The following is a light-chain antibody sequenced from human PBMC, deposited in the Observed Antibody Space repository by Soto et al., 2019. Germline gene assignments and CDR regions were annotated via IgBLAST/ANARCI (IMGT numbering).Light chain of an antibody. V-gene: IGKV3-20*01. Sequence: EVVLTQSPDTLSLSPGERATLSCRASETVFGNSLAWYRQRPGQSPRLLIYGVSSRATGIADRFGGSGSGTDFTLTISRLEPEDSAVYYCHYYGDSPPSTFGQGTKVEIK. J-gene: IGKJ2*01. CDR1: ETVFGNS. CDR2: GVS. CDR3: HYYGDSPPST.